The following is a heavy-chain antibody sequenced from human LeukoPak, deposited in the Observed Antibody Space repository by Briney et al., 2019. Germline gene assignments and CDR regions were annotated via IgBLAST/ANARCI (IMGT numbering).Heavy chain of an antibody. V-gene: IGHV3-30*02. CDR3: AKEAEGGPLYSPWNWFDP. Sequence: PGGSLRLSCAASGFTFSSYGMHWVRQAPGKGLEWVAFIRYDGSNKYYADSVKGRFTISRDNSKNTLYLQMNSLRAEDTAMYYCAKEAEGGPLYSPWNWFDPWGQGTLVTVSS. CDR1: GFTFSSYG. CDR2: IRYDGSNK. J-gene: IGHJ5*02. D-gene: IGHD4-11*01.